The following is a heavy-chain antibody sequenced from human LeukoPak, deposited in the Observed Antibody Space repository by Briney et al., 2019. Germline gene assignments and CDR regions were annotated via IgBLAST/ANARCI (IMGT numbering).Heavy chain of an antibody. J-gene: IGHJ4*02. Sequence: GGSLRLSCEVSGFTFNIHWMSWVRQAPGKGLEWVAKINPDGNDKYYADSVKGRFTISRDNAKNSLYLQMNSLRAEDTALYYCAKAPSVAGGGLDYWGQGTLVTVSS. CDR3: AKAPSVAGGGLDY. V-gene: IGHV3-7*03. CDR2: INPDGNDK. CDR1: GFTFNIHW. D-gene: IGHD6-19*01.